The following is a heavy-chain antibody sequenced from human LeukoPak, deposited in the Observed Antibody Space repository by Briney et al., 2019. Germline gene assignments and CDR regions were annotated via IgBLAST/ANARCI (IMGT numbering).Heavy chain of an antibody. V-gene: IGHV4-38-2*01. CDR2: IYHSGSI. CDR1: GYSISSGYY. J-gene: IGHJ6*03. Sequence: SETLSLTCAVSGYSISSGYYWGWIRQPPGKGLEWIGSIYHSGSIYYNPSLESRVTMSVDTSKNQFSLKLSFVTAADTAVYYCARQHDSYHYYYVDVWGKGTTVTVSS. CDR3: ARQHDSYHYYYVDV. D-gene: IGHD6-13*01.